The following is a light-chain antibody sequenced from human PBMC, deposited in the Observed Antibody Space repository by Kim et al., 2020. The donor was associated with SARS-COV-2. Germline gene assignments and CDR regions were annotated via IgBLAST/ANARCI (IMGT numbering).Light chain of an antibody. CDR2: KVS. Sequence: PAPISCRASLSLVYSEGNIYLKWGDRGRDQSQRRLIYKVSNRDSGVAERFSGSGSGTDFTLKISRVEAEDVGVYYCMQGTHGPFTFGPGTKVDIK. CDR3: MQGTHGPFT. V-gene: IGKV2-30*01. J-gene: IGKJ3*01. CDR1: LSLVYSEGNIY.